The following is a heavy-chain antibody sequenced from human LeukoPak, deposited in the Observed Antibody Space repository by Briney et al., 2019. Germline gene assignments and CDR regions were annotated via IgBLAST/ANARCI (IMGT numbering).Heavy chain of an antibody. CDR3: ARVYVGSTTTCPFDY. V-gene: IGHV3-74*01. J-gene: IGHJ4*02. D-gene: IGHD3-16*01. Sequence: GGSLRLSCAASGFTFSSDWMHWVRQAPGKGLVWVSRIKTDGSETSYADSVKGRFTISRDNAKNTLYLRMNSLRAEDTAVYYCARVYVGSTTTCPFDYWGQGTLVTVSS. CDR1: GFTFSSDW. CDR2: IKTDGSET.